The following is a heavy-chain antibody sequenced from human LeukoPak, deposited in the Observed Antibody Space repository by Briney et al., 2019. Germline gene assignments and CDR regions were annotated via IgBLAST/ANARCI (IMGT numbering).Heavy chain of an antibody. J-gene: IGHJ4*02. Sequence: ASVKVSCKASGYTFTSYDINWVRQATGQGLEWMGWMNPNSGNTGYAQKFQGRVTMTRNTSISTAYMELSSLRSEDTAVYCCARGRIPDAAILYWGQGTLVTVSS. D-gene: IGHD2-2*01. V-gene: IGHV1-8*01. CDR1: GYTFTSYD. CDR3: ARGRIPDAAILY. CDR2: MNPNSGNT.